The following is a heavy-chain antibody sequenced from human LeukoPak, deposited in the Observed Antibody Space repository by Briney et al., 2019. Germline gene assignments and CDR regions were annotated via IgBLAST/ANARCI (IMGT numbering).Heavy chain of an antibody. CDR1: GFTFSSYA. D-gene: IGHD3-3*01. V-gene: IGHV3-30*18. CDR2: ISYDGSSK. Sequence: PGGSLRLSCAASGFTFSSYAMHWVRQAPGNGLEWVATISYDGSSKYFADSVKGRFTISRDNSKNTLYLQVNSLRPADTAVYYCSKYSLRFFRSYYFDYWGHGTLVTVSS. CDR3: SKYSLRFFRSYYFDY. J-gene: IGHJ4*01.